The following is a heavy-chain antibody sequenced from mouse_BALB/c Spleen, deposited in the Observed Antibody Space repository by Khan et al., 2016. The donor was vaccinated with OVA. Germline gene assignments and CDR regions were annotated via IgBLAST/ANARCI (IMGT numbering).Heavy chain of an antibody. CDR2: IRSAGKT. J-gene: IGHJ3*01. CDR3: ARNSYMYDFTY. Sequence: QVQLKESGPGLVRPSQTLSITCTVSGFSLTTYGVYWVRQSPGKGLEWLGVIRSAGKTDYNAAFISRLSITKDNSKSQVFFKMNSLQADDTAMYYCARNSYMYDFTYWGQGTLVTVSA. CDR1: GFSLTTYG. D-gene: IGHD2-14*01. V-gene: IGHV2-2*01.